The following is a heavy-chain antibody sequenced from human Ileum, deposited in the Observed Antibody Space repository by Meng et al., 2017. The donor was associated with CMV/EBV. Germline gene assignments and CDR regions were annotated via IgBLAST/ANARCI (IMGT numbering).Heavy chain of an antibody. CDR3: AKTACNTIHCKKMEC. Sequence: GESLKISCAASGFRFSNYAMHWVRQAPGKGLEWLAVISDDGNNENYADSVKGRFTISRDNSKNTLYLQMDSLRIEDTGVYHCAKTACNTIHCKKMECWGQGTLVTVSS. CDR1: GFRFSNYA. J-gene: IGHJ4*02. D-gene: IGHD2/OR15-2a*01. V-gene: IGHV3-30-3*01. CDR2: ISDDGNNE.